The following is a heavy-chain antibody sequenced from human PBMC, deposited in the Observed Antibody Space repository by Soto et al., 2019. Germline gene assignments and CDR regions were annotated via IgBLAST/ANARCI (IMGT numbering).Heavy chain of an antibody. CDR2: IKTDGTYA. CDR3: AAGGSGYYAN. V-gene: IGHV3-74*01. Sequence: EVQLVESGGDLVQPGGSLRLSCAASGFTFSTYWMHWVRQAPGKGLLWVSRIKTDGTYATYADSVKGRFTISRDNAKNTLYLQMNSLRAGEAAGYYCAAGGSGYYANWGQGTVVTASS. J-gene: IGHJ4*02. CDR1: GFTFSTYW. D-gene: IGHD3-22*01.